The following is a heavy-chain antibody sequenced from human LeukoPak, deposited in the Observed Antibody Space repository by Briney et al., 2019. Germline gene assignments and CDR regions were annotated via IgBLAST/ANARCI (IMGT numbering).Heavy chain of an antibody. V-gene: IGHV1-18*04. J-gene: IGHJ4*02. CDR3: ARGSYGQPAFDY. CDR2: ISGDKGDT. D-gene: IGHD3-16*01. Sequence: ASVRVSCKPSGYTFTKYGITWVRQAPGQGLEWLGWISGDKGDTNYAQKVQGRVTLTTDRSTRTAYMELRTLTSDDTALYYCARGSYGQPAFDYWGQGTQVTVSS. CDR1: GYTFTKYG.